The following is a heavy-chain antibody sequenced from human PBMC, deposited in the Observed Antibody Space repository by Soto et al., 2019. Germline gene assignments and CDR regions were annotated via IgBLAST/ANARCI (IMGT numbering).Heavy chain of an antibody. CDR1: GFTFTTYS. CDR3: VKDQSPRAGGGSVGDY. J-gene: IGHJ4*02. V-gene: IGHV3-23*01. CDR2: ISGTGGQT. D-gene: IGHD6-13*01. Sequence: GGSRRLSCPTSGFTFTTYSMNGVRQAPGKGLEWVSSISGTGGQTYPADSVKGRFTISRDNSKETLSLQIDSLRAEDTATSFCVKDQSPRAGGGSVGDYWGPVTMVTVS.